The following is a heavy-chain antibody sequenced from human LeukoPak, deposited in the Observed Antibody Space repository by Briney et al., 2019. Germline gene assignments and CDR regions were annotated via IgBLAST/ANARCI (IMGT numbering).Heavy chain of an antibody. CDR3: AKRGVVIRVILVGFHKEAYYFDS. D-gene: IGHD3-22*01. V-gene: IGHV3-23*01. J-gene: IGHJ4*02. Sequence: GGSLRLSCAVSGITLSNYTMSWVRQAPGKGLEWVAGISGSGGGTHYADSVKGRFTISRDNPKNTLYLQMNNLRAGDTAVYFCAKRGVVIRVILVGFHKEAYYFDSWGQGALVTVSS. CDR1: GITLSNYT. CDR2: ISGSGGGT.